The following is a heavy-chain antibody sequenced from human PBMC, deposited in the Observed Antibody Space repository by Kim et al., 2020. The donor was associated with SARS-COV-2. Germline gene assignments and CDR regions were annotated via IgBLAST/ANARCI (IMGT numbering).Heavy chain of an antibody. J-gene: IGHJ4*02. CDR3: SGCPKSYGHLLHY. Sequence: GGSLRLSCVASGFTFDTFSMHWVRQVPGKGLVWVSRISPDGRGTSSPDFGTGRFTISSDNSETTLYLQMNSLRAELTGASYCSGCPKSYGHLLHYWGQG. V-gene: IGHV3-74*01. CDR2: ISPDGRGT. CDR1: GFTFDTFS. D-gene: IGHD2-2*01.